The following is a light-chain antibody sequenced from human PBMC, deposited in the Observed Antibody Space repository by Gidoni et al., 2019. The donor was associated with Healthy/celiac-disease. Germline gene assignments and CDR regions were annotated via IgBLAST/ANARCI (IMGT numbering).Light chain of an antibody. CDR2: DAS. Sequence: EIVLTQSPATLSLSPGERATLSCRASQSVSSYLAWYQQKPGQAPRLLIYDASNRATGIPARFSGSGSGTDFTLTISSLEPEDFVVYYCQQRSNWREITFGQGTRLEIK. CDR1: QSVSSY. V-gene: IGKV3-11*01. J-gene: IGKJ5*01. CDR3: QQRSNWREIT.